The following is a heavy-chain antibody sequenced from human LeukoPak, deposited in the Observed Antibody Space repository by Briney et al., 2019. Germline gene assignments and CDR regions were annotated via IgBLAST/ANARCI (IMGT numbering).Heavy chain of an antibody. J-gene: IGHJ4*02. Sequence: GGSLRLSCAASGFTFSSYWMHWVRHTPGKGLVWVSRIKGDGSSTSYADSVKGRFTISRDNAKNSLYLQMNSLRAEDTAVYYCAKNWGIDYWGQGTLVTVSS. V-gene: IGHV3-74*01. D-gene: IGHD7-27*01. CDR3: AKNWGIDY. CDR1: GFTFSSYW. CDR2: IKGDGSST.